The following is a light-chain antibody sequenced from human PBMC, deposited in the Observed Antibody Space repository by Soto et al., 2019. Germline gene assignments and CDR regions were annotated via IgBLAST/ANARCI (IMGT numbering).Light chain of an antibody. CDR1: QSVSSSY. CDR3: QQYGRSPFT. Sequence: EIVLTQSPGTLSLSPGERATLSCRASQSVSSSYLAWYQQKPGQAPRLLIYGASSRATGIPGRFSGSGSGTDFTLTISRLEPDDFAVYYCQQYGRSPFTFGPGTKVDSK. J-gene: IGKJ3*01. CDR2: GAS. V-gene: IGKV3-20*01.